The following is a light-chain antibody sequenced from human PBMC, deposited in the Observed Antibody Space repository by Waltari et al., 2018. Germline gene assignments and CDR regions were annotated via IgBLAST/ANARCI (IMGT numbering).Light chain of an antibody. V-gene: IGKV3-20*01. CDR3: HQYGTSPQT. CDR1: QRVSSNF. J-gene: IGKJ1*01. CDR2: GAS. Sequence: EVVLKQSPGTLSLSPGERATLFCRASQRVSSNFLAWFQQKPGQAPRLLMYGASSRASGIPDRFSGSVSETDFTLTISRLESEDVAVYYCHQYGTSPQTFGQGTKVEI.